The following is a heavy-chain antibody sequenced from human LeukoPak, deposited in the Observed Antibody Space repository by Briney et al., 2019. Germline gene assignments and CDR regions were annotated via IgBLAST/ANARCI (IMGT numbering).Heavy chain of an antibody. CDR3: ARAPSVPYYFDY. V-gene: IGHV3-23*01. D-gene: IGHD6-6*01. CDR2: ISASGAET. CDR1: GFSFSRNT. Sequence: PGGSLRLSCAASGFSFSRNTFNWVRQAPGKGLEWVSTISASGAETFYAASVKGRFTISRDNSKNTLYLQMNSLRAEDTAVYYCARAPSVPYYFDYWGQGTLVTVSS. J-gene: IGHJ4*02.